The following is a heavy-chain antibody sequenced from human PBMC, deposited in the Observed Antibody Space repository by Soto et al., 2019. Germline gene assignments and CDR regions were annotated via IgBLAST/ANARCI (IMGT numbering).Heavy chain of an antibody. D-gene: IGHD3-3*01. Sequence: SIRLSSAASGFTFSSYSMNWVRQAPGKGLEWVSSISSSSRYIYYTDSVKGRFTISRDNAKNSLYQHMNSLRAEATAVYSGERDPAQVTIFGVGSDAFDIWGQGTMVTVSS. CDR2: ISSSSRYI. V-gene: IGHV3-21*01. CDR3: ERDPAQVTIFGVGSDAFDI. J-gene: IGHJ3*02. CDR1: GFTFSSYS.